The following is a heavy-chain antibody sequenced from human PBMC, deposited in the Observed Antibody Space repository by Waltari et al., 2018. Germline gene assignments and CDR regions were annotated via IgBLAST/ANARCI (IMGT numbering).Heavy chain of an antibody. J-gene: IGHJ4*02. CDR1: GFPFSSYW. CDR3: AREGFGELHDY. D-gene: IGHD3-10*01. Sequence: EVQLVESGGGLVQPGGSLRLSCAASGFPFSSYWMHWVRQAPGKGLVWVSRINTDGSSTSYADSVKGRFTISRDNAKNTLYLQMNSLRAEDTAVYYCAREGFGELHDYWGQGTLVTVSS. V-gene: IGHV3-74*01. CDR2: INTDGSST.